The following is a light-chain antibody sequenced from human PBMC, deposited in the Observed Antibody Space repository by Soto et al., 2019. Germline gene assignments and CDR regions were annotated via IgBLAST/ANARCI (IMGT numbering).Light chain of an antibody. CDR3: QQYGGSPRT. V-gene: IGKV3-20*01. Sequence: EIVLTQSPGTLSLSPGEGAPLSCRGGQSTNSYLAWYQQRRGQAPGLCIHVASNRATGIPARFSGSGSGTDFTLTISRLEPEDFAVYYCQQYGGSPRTFGQGRKVDIK. J-gene: IGKJ1*01. CDR2: VAS. CDR1: QSTNSY.